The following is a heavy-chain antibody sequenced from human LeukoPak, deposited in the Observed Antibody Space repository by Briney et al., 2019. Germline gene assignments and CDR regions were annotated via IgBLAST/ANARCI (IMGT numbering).Heavy chain of an antibody. J-gene: IGHJ4*02. Sequence: GGSLRHSCAASGFTFSSYAMSWVRQAPGKGLEWVSAISGSGGSTYYADSVKGRFTISRDNSKNTLYLQMNSLRAEDTAVYYCARDTPIFGVVITRDYFDYWGQGTLVTVSS. D-gene: IGHD3-3*01. V-gene: IGHV3-23*01. CDR1: GFTFSSYA. CDR3: ARDTPIFGVVITRDYFDY. CDR2: ISGSGGST.